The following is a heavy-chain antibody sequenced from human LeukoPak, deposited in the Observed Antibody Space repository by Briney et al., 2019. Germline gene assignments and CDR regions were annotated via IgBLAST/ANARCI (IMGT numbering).Heavy chain of an antibody. CDR3: ARDPLSSSSFDL. CDR1: GFRFSGYA. Sequence: GGSLRLSCVASGFRFSGYAIHWVRQAPGQGLEWVALISYNGRRKEYADSVKGRFTIDRDNSKNTVYLQMNSLRAEDTAVYYCARDPLSSSSFDLWGQGTLVTVSS. D-gene: IGHD6-13*01. V-gene: IGHV3-30*04. CDR2: ISYNGRRK. J-gene: IGHJ4*02.